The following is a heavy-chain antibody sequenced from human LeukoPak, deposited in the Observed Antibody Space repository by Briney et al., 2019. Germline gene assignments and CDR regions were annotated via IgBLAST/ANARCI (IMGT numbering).Heavy chain of an antibody. CDR1: GGSISSSSYY. D-gene: IGHD6-19*01. J-gene: IGHJ2*01. CDR3: ARVAVAGTSVDWYFDL. V-gene: IGHV4-61*01. Sequence: PSETLSLTCTVSGGSISSSSYYWSWIRQPPGKGLEWIGYIYYSGSTNYNPSLKSRVTISVDTSKNQFSLKLSSVTAADTAVYYCARVAVAGTSVDWYFDLWGRGTLVTVSS. CDR2: IYYSGST.